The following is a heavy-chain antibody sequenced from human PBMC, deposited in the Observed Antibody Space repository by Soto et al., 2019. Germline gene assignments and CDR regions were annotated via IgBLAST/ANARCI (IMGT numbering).Heavy chain of an antibody. Sequence: GGSLRLSCAASGFTFSSYAMSWVRQAPGKGLEWVSYISSGASNMYYADSVKGRFTISRDNAQSSLYLQMNSLRVEDTAVYYCARDPLDYGDYTDIWGQGTMVTVS. D-gene: IGHD4-17*01. V-gene: IGHV3-48*03. CDR1: GFTFSSYA. CDR3: ARDPLDYGDYTDI. CDR2: ISSGASNM. J-gene: IGHJ3*02.